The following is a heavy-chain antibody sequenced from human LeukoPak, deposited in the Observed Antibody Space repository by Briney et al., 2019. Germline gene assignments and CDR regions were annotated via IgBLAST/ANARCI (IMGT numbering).Heavy chain of an antibody. V-gene: IGHV3-15*01. D-gene: IGHD2-2*02. CDR3: TTAGGVVVPAAIAVAGTCCFDY. CDR2: IKSKTDGGTT. Sequence: GGSLRLSCAASGFTFSNAWMSWVRQAPGKGLEWVGRIKSKTDGGTTDYAAPVKGRFTISRDDSKNTLYLQMNSLKTEDTAVYYCTTAGGVVVPAAIAVAGTCCFDYWGQGTLVTVSS. CDR1: GFTFSNAW. J-gene: IGHJ4*02.